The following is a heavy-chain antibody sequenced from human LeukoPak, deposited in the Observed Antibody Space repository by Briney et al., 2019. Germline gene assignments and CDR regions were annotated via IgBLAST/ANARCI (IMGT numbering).Heavy chain of an antibody. CDR3: AREPAGAVADYFDY. Sequence: SVKVSCKASGGTFSSYALSWVRQAPAQGLEWMGRIIPILGIANYAPQFQGRVTITADKSTSTAYMELSSLRPEDTAVYYCAREPAGAVADYFDYWGQGTLVTVSS. J-gene: IGHJ4*02. CDR2: IIPILGIA. CDR1: GGTFSSYA. D-gene: IGHD6-19*01. V-gene: IGHV1-69*04.